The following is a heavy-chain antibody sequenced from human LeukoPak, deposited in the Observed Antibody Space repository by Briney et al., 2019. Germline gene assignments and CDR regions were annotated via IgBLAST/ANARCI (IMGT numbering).Heavy chain of an antibody. V-gene: IGHV3-74*01. D-gene: IGHD5-24*01. J-gene: IGHJ4*02. CDR1: GFTFSSYW. Sequence: PGGCLRLSCAASGFTFSSYWMHWVRQAPGKGLVWVSRISMDGISTSYADSVKGRFTISRDNAKNTLYLQMNSLRAEDTAVYYCARAGDGYDWGEGTLVTVS. CDR3: ARAGDGYD. CDR2: ISMDGIST.